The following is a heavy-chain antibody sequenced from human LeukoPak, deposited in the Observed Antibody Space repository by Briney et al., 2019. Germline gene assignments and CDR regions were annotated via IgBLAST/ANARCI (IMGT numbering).Heavy chain of an antibody. D-gene: IGHD1-20*01. J-gene: IGHJ4*02. CDR3: VTYNWEYEADF. CDR2: ISSSSSYI. V-gene: IGHV3-21*01. CDR1: GFTFSSYS. Sequence: PGGSLRLSCAASGFTFSSYSMNWVRQAPGKGLEWVSSISSSSSYIYYADSVKGRFTISRDNAKNTLYLQMNSLRVEDTATYYCVTYNWEYEADFWGQGTLVTVSS.